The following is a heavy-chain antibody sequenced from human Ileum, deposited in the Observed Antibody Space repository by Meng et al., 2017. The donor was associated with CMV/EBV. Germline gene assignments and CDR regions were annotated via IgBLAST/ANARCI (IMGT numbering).Heavy chain of an antibody. V-gene: IGHV4-30-4*08. J-gene: IGHJ4*02. CDR1: GDSIGTNSHY. Sequence: VQLQESGPGLVKPSETLSLTCTVSGDSIGTNSHYWSWIRQPPGKGLEYIGYIHYGGSTHYNPSLKSRFSISVDRSKNQFSLKVTSVIAADTALYYCARRGDAEEFDYWGQGALVTVSS. D-gene: IGHD3-16*01. CDR2: IHYGGST. CDR3: ARRGDAEEFDY.